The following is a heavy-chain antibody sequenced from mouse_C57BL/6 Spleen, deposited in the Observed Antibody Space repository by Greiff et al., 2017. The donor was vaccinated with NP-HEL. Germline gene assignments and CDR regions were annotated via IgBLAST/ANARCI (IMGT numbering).Heavy chain of an antibody. Sequence: VQLQQSGAELVRPGTSVKVSCKASGYAFTNYLIEWVKQRPGQGLEWIGVINPGSGGTNYNEKFKGKATLTADKSSSTAYMQLSSLTSEDSAVYFCARAYDLNAMDYWGQGTTLTVSS. V-gene: IGHV1-54*01. CDR3: ARAYDLNAMDY. CDR2: INPGSGGT. D-gene: IGHD2-4*01. J-gene: IGHJ2*01. CDR1: GYAFTNYL.